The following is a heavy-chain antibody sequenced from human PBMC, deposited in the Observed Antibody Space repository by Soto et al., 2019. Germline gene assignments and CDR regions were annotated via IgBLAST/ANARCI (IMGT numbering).Heavy chain of an antibody. D-gene: IGHD3-22*01. Sequence: EVQLVESGGGLVQPGGSLKLSCAASGFTFSGSAMHWVRQASGKGLEWVGRIRSKANSYATAYAASVKGRFTISRDDSKHTAYLQMNSLTTEDTAVYYCTRPLSSGYYHFDYCGQGTLVTVSA. CDR3: TRPLSSGYYHFDY. J-gene: IGHJ4*02. V-gene: IGHV3-73*02. CDR2: IRSKANSYAT. CDR1: GFTFSGSA.